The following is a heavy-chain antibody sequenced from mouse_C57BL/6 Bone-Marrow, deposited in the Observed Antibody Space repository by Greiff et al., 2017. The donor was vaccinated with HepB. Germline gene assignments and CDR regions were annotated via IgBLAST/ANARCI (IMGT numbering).Heavy chain of an antibody. D-gene: IGHD1-1*01. J-gene: IGHJ2*01. V-gene: IGHV5-4*01. CDR3: ARGPLYYGYYFYY. CDR1: GFTFSSYA. Sequence: EVQLVESGGGLVKPGGSLKLSCAASGFTFSSYAMSWVRQTPEKRLEWVATISDGGSYTYYPDNVKGRFTISRDNAKNNLYLQMSHLKSEDTAMYYCARGPLYYGYYFYYYRQYTTLTFSS. CDR2: ISDGGSYT.